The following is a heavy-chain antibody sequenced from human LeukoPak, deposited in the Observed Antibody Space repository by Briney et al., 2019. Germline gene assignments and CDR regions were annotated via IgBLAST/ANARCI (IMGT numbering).Heavy chain of an antibody. CDR3: ARGGGNAWSGYSNFDY. V-gene: IGHV4-34*01. J-gene: IGHJ4*02. CDR1: GGSFSGYY. CDR2: INHSGST. Sequence: SETLSLTCAVYGGSFSGYYWSWIRQPPGKGLEWIGEINHSGSTNYNPSLKSRVTISVDTSKNQFSLKLSSVTAADTAVYYCARGGGNAWSGYSNFDYWGQGTLVTVSS. D-gene: IGHD3-3*01.